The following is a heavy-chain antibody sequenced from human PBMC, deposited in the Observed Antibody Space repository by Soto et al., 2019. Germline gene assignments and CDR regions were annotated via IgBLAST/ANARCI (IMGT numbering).Heavy chain of an antibody. CDR3: AKDIVRYTYGACDY. CDR2: ISYDGSNK. D-gene: IGHD5-18*01. Sequence: PGGSLRLSCAASGFTFNTYGMYWVRQAPGKWLEWVAAISYDGSNKYHADSVKGRFTISRDNSKNTLYLQMNSLRVEDTAVYYCAKDIVRYTYGACDYWGQGALVTVSS. V-gene: IGHV3-30*18. CDR1: GFTFNTYG. J-gene: IGHJ4*02.